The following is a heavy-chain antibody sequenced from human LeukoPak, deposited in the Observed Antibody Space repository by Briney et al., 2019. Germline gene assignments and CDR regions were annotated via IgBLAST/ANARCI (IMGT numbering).Heavy chain of an antibody. Sequence: ASVKVSCKVSGYTLTELSMHWVRQAPGKGLEWMGGFDPEDGETIYAQKFQGRVTMTEDTSTDTAYMELSSLRSEDTAVYYCATLTGRWFGLGDFDYWGQRTLVTVSS. CDR3: ATLTGRWFGLGDFDY. CDR2: FDPEDGET. J-gene: IGHJ4*02. D-gene: IGHD1-14*01. V-gene: IGHV1-24*01. CDR1: GYTLTELS.